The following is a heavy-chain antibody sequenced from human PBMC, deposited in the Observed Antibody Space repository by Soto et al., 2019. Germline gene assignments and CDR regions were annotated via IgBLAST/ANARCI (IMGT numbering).Heavy chain of an antibody. V-gene: IGHV4-39*01. CDR2: IYYSRST. D-gene: IGHD1-7*01. J-gene: IGHJ5*02. CDR1: GGSISSSSYY. CDR3: ARQELNNWFDP. Sequence: SETLSLTCTVSGGSISSSSYYWGWIRQPPGKGLEWIGSIYYSRSTYYNPSLKSRVTISVDTSKNQFSLKLSSVTAADTAVYYCARQELNNWFDPWGQGTLVTVS.